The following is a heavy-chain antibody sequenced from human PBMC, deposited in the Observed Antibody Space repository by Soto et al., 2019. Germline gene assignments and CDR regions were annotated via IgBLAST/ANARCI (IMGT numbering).Heavy chain of an antibody. D-gene: IGHD1-26*01. J-gene: IGHJ4*02. V-gene: IGHV4-4*07. CDR2: IYSSGSA. CDR3: ATIVGANDY. Sequence: XETLSLTCTVSRASMYTYSWTWIRQPAGKGLQWIGHIYSSGSANYSPSLKSRVSMSVDSSKNQISLKPSSVTAADTAVYYCATIVGANDYWGQGTLVTVSS. CDR1: RASMYTYS.